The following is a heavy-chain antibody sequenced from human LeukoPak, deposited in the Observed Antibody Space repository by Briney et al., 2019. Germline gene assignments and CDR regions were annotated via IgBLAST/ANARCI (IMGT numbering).Heavy chain of an antibody. D-gene: IGHD6-6*01. CDR3: ARASLRRVGARLQNYGLDV. V-gene: IGHV4-39*02. J-gene: IGHJ6*02. CDR1: GGSISSSSYY. Sequence: SETLSLTCTVSGGSISSSSYYWGWIRQPPGKGLEWIGSIFYSGSTYYNPSLKSRVTISLDTSKNHLSLKLDYVTAADTAVYYCARASLRRVGARLQNYGLDVWGQGTTVTVSS. CDR2: IFYSGST.